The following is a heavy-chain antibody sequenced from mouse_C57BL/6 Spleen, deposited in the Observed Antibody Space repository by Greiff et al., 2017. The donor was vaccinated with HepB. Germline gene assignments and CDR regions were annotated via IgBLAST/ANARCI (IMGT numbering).Heavy chain of an antibody. D-gene: IGHD1-3*01. J-gene: IGHJ2*01. CDR2: ISSGSSTI. V-gene: IGHV5-17*01. Sequence: DVMLVESGGGLVKPGGSLKLSCAASGFTFSDYGMHWVRQAPEKGLEWVAYISSGSSTIYYADTVKGRFTISRDNAKNTLFLQMTSLRSEDTAMYYCARPSSSYFDYWGQGTTLTVSS. CDR1: GFTFSDYG. CDR3: ARPSSSYFDY.